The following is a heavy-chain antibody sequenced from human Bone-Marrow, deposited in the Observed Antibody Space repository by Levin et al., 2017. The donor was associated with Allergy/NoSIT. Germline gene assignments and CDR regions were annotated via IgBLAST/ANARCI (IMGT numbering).Heavy chain of an antibody. CDR3: ARNGAWSFEF. Sequence: GGSLRLSCVSSGFTFSGYWMAWVRQAPGKGLEWVANINRDGGDGYYVDSVKGRFTISRDNARNSLDLQMNSLRVEDTAVYYCARNGAWSFEFWGQGTLVTVSS. D-gene: IGHD2-8*01. J-gene: IGHJ4*02. CDR1: GFTFSGYW. V-gene: IGHV3-7*02. CDR2: INRDGGDG.